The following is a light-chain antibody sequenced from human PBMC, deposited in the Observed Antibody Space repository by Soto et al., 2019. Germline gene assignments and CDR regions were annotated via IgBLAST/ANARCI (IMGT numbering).Light chain of an antibody. CDR1: QSVSSN. V-gene: IGKV3-15*01. J-gene: IGKJ2*01. CDR2: GAS. CDR3: XXYNNWPYT. Sequence: EIVMTQSPATLSVSPGERATLSCRASQSVSSNLAWYQQKRGQAPRLLIYGASTRATGIPARFSGSGSGTXXXXXXXXXXXXXXAVYYCXXYNNWPYTFGQGTKLEIK.